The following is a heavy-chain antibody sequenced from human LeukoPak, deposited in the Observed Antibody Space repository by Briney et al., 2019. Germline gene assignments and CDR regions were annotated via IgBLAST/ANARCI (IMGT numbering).Heavy chain of an antibody. CDR2: ISGSGGST. V-gene: IGHV3-23*01. CDR1: GFTFSSYA. CDR3: AKGGDAGYCSGNSCSGYYFYMNV. Sequence: GGSLRLSCAASGFTFSSYAMSWVRQAPGKGLEWVSAISGSGGSTYYADSAKGRFTISRDNSKNTLYLQMTSLRAEDRAVYYCAKGGDAGYCSGNSCSGYYFYMNVWGKGTTVTVSS. D-gene: IGHD2-15*01. J-gene: IGHJ6*03.